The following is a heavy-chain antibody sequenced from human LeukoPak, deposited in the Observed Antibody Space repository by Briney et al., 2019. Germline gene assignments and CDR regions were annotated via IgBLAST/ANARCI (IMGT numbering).Heavy chain of an antibody. D-gene: IGHD6-13*01. V-gene: IGHV1-46*01. CDR1: GYTSTSYY. Sequence: ASVKVSCKASGYTSTSYYMHWVRQAPGQGLEWMGIINPSGGSTSYAQKFQGRVTMTRDTSTSTVYMELSSLRSEDTAVYYCARRCGGSSSSGDWLDPWGQGTLVTVSS. CDR3: ARRCGGSSSSGDWLDP. J-gene: IGHJ5*02. CDR2: INPSGGST.